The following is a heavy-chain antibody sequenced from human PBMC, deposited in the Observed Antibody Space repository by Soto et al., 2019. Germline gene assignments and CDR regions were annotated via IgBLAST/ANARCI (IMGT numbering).Heavy chain of an antibody. Sequence: EVQLVKSGGGLVQPGGSLRLSCAPSGFTFSGYWMTWVRQAPGKGLEWVANIKPDGSETYHVDSVKGRFTISRDNAKNSLYLQMNSLRAEDTAVYYCARDRPTITSWRHGTLVIVSS. CDR3: ARDRPTITS. J-gene: IGHJ4*01. D-gene: IGHD3-10*01. CDR1: GFTFSGYW. V-gene: IGHV3-7*01. CDR2: IKPDGSET.